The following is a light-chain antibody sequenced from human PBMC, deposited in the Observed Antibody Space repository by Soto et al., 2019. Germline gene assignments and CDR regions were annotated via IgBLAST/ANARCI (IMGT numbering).Light chain of an antibody. CDR1: QSISTW. J-gene: IGKJ3*01. Sequence: DIHMTQSPATLSASVGDRVTITCRASQSISTWLAWYQQKPWKAPKLLIYWASSLESGVPSRFSGSGSGTEFTLTISSLQPDDFATYYCQHYTTYSGTFGPGTKVDIQ. CDR3: QHYTTYSGT. V-gene: IGKV1-5*03. CDR2: WAS.